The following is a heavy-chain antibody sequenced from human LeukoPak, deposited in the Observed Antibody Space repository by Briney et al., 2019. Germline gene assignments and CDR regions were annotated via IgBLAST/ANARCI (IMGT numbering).Heavy chain of an antibody. CDR3: ARGYCGGDCYYPLYFDS. CDR2: ISIGGNTI. J-gene: IGHJ4*02. D-gene: IGHD2-21*02. CDR1: GLTFSDYY. V-gene: IGHV3-11*01. Sequence: GGSLRLSCAALGLTFSDYYMSWIRQAPGKGLEWGSFISIGGNTIYYADSLKGRSTTSRDNAKNSLYLQMNSLRAEDTAVYYCARGYCGGDCYYPLYFDSWGQGTLVTVSA.